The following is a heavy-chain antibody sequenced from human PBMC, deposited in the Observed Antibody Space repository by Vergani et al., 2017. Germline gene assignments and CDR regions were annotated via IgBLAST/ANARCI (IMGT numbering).Heavy chain of an antibody. CDR3: ARVVSFGVVRVGWFDP. Sequence: QVQLQESGPGLVKPSETLSLTCTVSGGSISSYYWSWIRQPPGKGLEWIGYIYYSGSTNYNPSLKSRVTISVDTSKNQFSLKLSSVTAAATAVYYCARVVSFGVVRVGWFDPWGQGTLVTVSS. CDR2: IYYSGST. CDR1: GGSISSYY. D-gene: IGHD3-3*01. V-gene: IGHV4-59*01. J-gene: IGHJ5*02.